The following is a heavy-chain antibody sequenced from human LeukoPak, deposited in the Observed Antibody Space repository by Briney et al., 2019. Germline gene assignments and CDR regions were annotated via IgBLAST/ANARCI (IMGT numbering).Heavy chain of an antibody. D-gene: IGHD6-6*01. CDR1: GFSFSNYG. CDR3: SSFDH. CDR2: VSYDGSSQ. Sequence: GGSLRLSRAASGFSFSNYGMHWVRQAPGKGLEWVAVVSYDGSSQYYADSVKGRFTISRDNSRNTLFLEMNSLRGEDTAVYYCSSFDHWGQGTLVIVSS. V-gene: IGHV3-30*03. J-gene: IGHJ4*02.